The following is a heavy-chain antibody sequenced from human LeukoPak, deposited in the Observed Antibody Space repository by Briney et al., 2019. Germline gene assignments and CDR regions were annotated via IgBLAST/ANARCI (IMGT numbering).Heavy chain of an antibody. CDR2: IRGDSTET. CDR1: GFTFSSYS. J-gene: IGHJ4*02. CDR3: ARGHFGVVLDY. V-gene: IGHV3-21*01. D-gene: IGHD3-3*01. Sequence: GSLRLSWEGSGFTFSSYSMIWVRQAPGEGVEWVSSIRGDSTETRHADSLMGRFTISRDNAKKSLYLQMNSLRAEDTAVYYCARGHFGVVLDYWGQGTLVTVSS.